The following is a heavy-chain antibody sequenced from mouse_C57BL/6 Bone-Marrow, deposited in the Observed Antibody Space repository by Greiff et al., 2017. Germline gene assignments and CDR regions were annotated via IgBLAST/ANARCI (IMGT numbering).Heavy chain of an antibody. V-gene: IGHV1-52*01. J-gene: IGHJ3*01. D-gene: IGHD1-1*01. CDR2: IDPSDSET. Sequence: QVQLQQPGAELVRPGSSVQLSCKASGYTFTSYWMHWVKQRPIQGLEWIGNIDPSDSETHYNQKFKDKATLTVDKSSSTAYMQLRSLTSEDSAVYYCAAGYYGSSPWFAYWGQGTLVTVSA. CDR3: AAGYYGSSPWFAY. CDR1: GYTFTSYW.